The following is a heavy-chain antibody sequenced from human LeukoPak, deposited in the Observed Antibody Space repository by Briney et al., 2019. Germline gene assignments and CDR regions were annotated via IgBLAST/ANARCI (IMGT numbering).Heavy chain of an antibody. CDR3: AKDQSTGFCSSASCYGYYGMDV. CDR2: ISYDGSRK. J-gene: IGHJ6*02. V-gene: IGHV3-30*18. CDR1: GFTFSSYG. D-gene: IGHD2-2*01. Sequence: GGSLTLSCAASGFTFSSYGMHWVRQAPGKGLEWVAAISYDGSRKYYADTVKGRVPASRDSRRNTLFLQVNSLRAEDTAVYYCAKDQSTGFCSSASCYGYYGMDVWGQGSTASVSS.